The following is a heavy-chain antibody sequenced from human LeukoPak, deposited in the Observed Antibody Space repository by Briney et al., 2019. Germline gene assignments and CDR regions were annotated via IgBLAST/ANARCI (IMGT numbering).Heavy chain of an antibody. V-gene: IGHV4-59*12. CDR3: ARRGRGARYCSSTSCYYPGLSALDY. CDR1: GGSISSYY. D-gene: IGHD2-2*01. Sequence: PSETLSLTCTVSGGSISSYYWSWIRQPPGKGLEWIGYICYSGTTNYNPSLKSRVTISVDTSKKQISLKLSSVTAADTAVYYCARRGRGARYCSSTSCYYPGLSALDYWGQGTLVTVSS. J-gene: IGHJ4*02. CDR2: ICYSGTT.